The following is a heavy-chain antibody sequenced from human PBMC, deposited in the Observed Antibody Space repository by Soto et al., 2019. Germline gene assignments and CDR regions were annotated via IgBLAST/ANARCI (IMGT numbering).Heavy chain of an antibody. CDR1: GFTFSSYW. CDR2: IKQDGSEK. CDR3: ARDPEYRGYGGIYYFDY. D-gene: IGHD5-12*01. J-gene: IGHJ4*02. Sequence: EVQLVESGGGLVQPGGSLRLSCAASGFTFSSYWMSWVRQAPGKGLEWVANIKQDGSEKYYVDSVKGRFTISRDNAKNSLYLQMNCLRAEDTAVYYCARDPEYRGYGGIYYFDYWGQGTLLTVSS. V-gene: IGHV3-7*01.